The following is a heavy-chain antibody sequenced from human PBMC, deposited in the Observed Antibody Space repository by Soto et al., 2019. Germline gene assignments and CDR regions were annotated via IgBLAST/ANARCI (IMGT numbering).Heavy chain of an antibody. J-gene: IGHJ3*02. D-gene: IGHD4-17*01. CDR2: IYPGDSDT. CDR3: ARHVDGDYFTSDAFDI. Sequence: GESLKFSCKGSGYSFTSYWIGWVRQMPGKGLEWMGIIYPGDSDTRYSPSFQGQVTISADKSISTAYLQWSSLKASDTAMYYCARHVDGDYFTSDAFDIWGQGIMVTVSS. CDR1: GYSFTSYW. V-gene: IGHV5-51*01.